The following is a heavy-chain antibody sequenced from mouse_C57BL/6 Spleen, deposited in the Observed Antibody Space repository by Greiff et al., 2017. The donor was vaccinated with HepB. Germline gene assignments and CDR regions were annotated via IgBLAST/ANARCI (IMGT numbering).Heavy chain of an antibody. Sequence: EVKLVESGPGLVKPSQSLSLTCSVTGYSITSGYYWNWIRQFPGNKLEWMGYISYDGSNNYNPSLKNRISITRDTSKNQFFQKLNSVTTEDTATYYCSRDGYGSSYGFAYWGQVTLVTVSA. CDR2: ISYDGSN. CDR3: SRDGYGSSYGFAY. D-gene: IGHD1-1*01. J-gene: IGHJ3*01. V-gene: IGHV3-6*01. CDR1: GYSITSGYY.